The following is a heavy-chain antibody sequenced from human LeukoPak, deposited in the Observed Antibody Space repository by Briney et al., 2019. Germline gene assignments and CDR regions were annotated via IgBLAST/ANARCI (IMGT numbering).Heavy chain of an antibody. CDR1: GYTFTGYY. V-gene: IGHV1-2*02. CDR2: INPNSGGT. J-gene: IGHJ6*03. CDR3: ARDSRGQYSSSWYYYYHYMDV. D-gene: IGHD6-13*01. Sequence: ASVKVSCKASGYTFTGYYMHWVRQAPGQGLEWMGWINPNSGGTNYAQKFQGRVTMTRDTSISTAYMELSRLRSDDTAVYYCARDSRGQYSSSWYYYYHYMDVWGKGTTVTVSS.